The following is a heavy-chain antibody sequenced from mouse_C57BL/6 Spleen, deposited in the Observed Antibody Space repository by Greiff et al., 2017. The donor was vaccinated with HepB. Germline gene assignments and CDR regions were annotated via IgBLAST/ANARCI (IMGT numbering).Heavy chain of an antibody. CDR2: IDPSDSYT. CDR3: ARWHDNYVYYFDY. V-gene: IGHV1-59*01. J-gene: IGHJ2*02. Sequence: QVQLQQPGAELVRPGTSVKLSCKASGYTFTSYWMHWVKQRPGQGLEWIGVIDPSDSYTNYNQKFKGKATLTVDTSSSTAYMQLSSLTSEDSAVYYCARWHDNYVYYFDYWGQGTSLTVSS. D-gene: IGHD2-1*01. CDR1: GYTFTSYW.